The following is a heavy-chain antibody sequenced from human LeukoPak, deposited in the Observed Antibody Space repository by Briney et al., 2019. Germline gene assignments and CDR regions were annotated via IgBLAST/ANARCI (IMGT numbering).Heavy chain of an antibody. CDR3: ARDHLDTSAGTFYYYMDV. CDR1: GFTFSSYA. Sequence: GGSLGLSCAASGFTFSSYAMSWVRQAPGKGLEWVSAISGSGGSTYYADSVKGRFTISRDNAKNSLYLQMNSLRAEDTAVYYCARDHLDTSAGTFYYYMDVWGKGTTVTISS. CDR2: ISGSGGST. J-gene: IGHJ6*03. V-gene: IGHV3-23*01. D-gene: IGHD3-10*01.